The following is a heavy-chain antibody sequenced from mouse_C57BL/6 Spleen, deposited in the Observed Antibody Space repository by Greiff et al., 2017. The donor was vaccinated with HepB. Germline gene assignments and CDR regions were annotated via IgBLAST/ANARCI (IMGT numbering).Heavy chain of an antibody. Sequence: VQLQQPGAELVKPGASVKLSCKASGYTFTSYWMHWVKQRPGQGLEWIGMIHPNSGSTNYNEKFKSKATLTVDKSSSTAYMQLSSLTSEDSAVYYCARRYGNLYWYFDVWGTGTTVTVSS. CDR1: GYTFTSYW. CDR3: ARRYGNLYWYFDV. V-gene: IGHV1-64*01. J-gene: IGHJ1*03. CDR2: IHPNSGST. D-gene: IGHD2-1*01.